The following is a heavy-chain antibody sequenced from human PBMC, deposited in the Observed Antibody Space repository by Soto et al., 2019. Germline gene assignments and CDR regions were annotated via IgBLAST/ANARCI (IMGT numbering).Heavy chain of an antibody. Sequence: GPTLVNPTQTLTLTCSFSGFSLTTGVGVGWIRQPPGKALEWLAIIYWNDEKLYNPSLKTRLTITKDTSKNQVVLTVTDMDPVDTATYYCAHRVNMARGPYNYFGPWGQGTLVTVSS. CDR3: AHRVNMARGPYNYFGP. CDR2: IYWNDEK. CDR1: GFSLTTGVG. V-gene: IGHV2-5*01. J-gene: IGHJ5*02. D-gene: IGHD3-10*01.